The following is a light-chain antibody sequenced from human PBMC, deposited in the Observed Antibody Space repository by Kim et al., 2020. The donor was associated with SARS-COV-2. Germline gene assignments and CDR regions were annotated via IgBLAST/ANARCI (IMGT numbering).Light chain of an antibody. CDR3: SSYTSSNTHVV. CDR1: SSYVGGYTY. CDR2: DVS. J-gene: IGLJ2*01. V-gene: IGLV2-14*03. Sequence: QSITISCTGTSSYVGGYTYVSWYQQHPGKAPKVMIYDVSNRPSGVSNRFSGSKSGNTASLTISGLQAEDEADYYCSSYTSSNTHVVFGGGTQLTVL.